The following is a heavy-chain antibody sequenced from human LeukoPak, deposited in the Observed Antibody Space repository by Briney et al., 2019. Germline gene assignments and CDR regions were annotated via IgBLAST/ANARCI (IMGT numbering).Heavy chain of an antibody. Sequence: GASVKVSCKASGYTFIGYYIHWLRQAPEQGLEWMGRINPNSGDTNYAQKFQGRVTVTRDTSITTAYMELSRLISDDTAVYFCARGGYYYDSSGYSHLPDYWGQGTLVTISA. J-gene: IGHJ4*02. V-gene: IGHV1-2*06. CDR1: GYTFIGYY. D-gene: IGHD3-22*01. CDR2: INPNSGDT. CDR3: ARGGYYYDSSGYSHLPDY.